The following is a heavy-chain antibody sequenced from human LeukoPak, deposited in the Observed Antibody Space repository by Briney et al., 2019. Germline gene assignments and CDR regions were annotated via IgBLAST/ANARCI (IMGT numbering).Heavy chain of an antibody. CDR2: ISAYNGNT. CDR1: GYTFIGYG. J-gene: IGHJ4*02. Sequence: VASVKVSCKAAGYTFIGYGISWVRQAPGQGLEWMGWISAYNGNTKNVQKFQGRVTMTTDTSTSIAYMELRSLRSDDTAVYYCARGGQLLTSDFDYWGQGTLVAVSS. D-gene: IGHD4-23*01. V-gene: IGHV1-18*01. CDR3: ARGGQLLTSDFDY.